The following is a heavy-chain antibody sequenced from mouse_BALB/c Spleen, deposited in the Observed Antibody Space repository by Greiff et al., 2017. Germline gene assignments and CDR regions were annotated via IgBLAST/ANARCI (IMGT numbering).Heavy chain of an antibody. V-gene: IGHV5-9-3*01. CDR2: ISSGGSYT. J-gene: IGHJ4*01. D-gene: IGHD1-1*01. Sequence: EVKLVESGGGLVKPGGSLKLSCAASGFTFSSYAMSWVRQTPEKRLEWVATISSGGSYTYYPDSVKGRFTISRDNAKNTLYLQMSSLRSEDTAMYYCAREATVVATGAMDYWGQGTSVTVSS. CDR3: AREATVVATGAMDY. CDR1: GFTFSSYA.